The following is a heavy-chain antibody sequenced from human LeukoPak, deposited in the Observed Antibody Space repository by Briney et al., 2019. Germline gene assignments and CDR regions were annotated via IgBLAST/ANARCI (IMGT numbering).Heavy chain of an antibody. D-gene: IGHD3-10*01. CDR1: GFTFSSYS. CDR2: ISSSSSYI. Sequence: VGSLRLSCAASGFTFSSYSMNWVRQAPGKGLEWVSSISSSSSYIYYADSVKGRFTISRDNAKKSLYLQMNSLRAEDTAVYYCARDRDYYGSGFIDYWGQGTLVTVSS. V-gene: IGHV3-21*01. CDR3: ARDRDYYGSGFIDY. J-gene: IGHJ4*02.